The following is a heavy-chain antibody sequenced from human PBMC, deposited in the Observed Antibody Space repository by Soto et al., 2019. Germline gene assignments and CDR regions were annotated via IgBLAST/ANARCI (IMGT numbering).Heavy chain of an antibody. CDR3: AKDPDYSIVLMVYASNPGPDDY. J-gene: IGHJ4*02. V-gene: IGHV3-23*01. Sequence: PGGSLILSCAASGFTFSSYAMSWVRQAPGKGLEWVSAISGSGGSTYYADSVKGRFTISRDNSKNTLYLQMNSLRAEDTAVYYCAKDPDYSIVLMVYASNPGPDDYWGQGTLVSVSS. D-gene: IGHD2-8*01. CDR2: ISGSGGST. CDR1: GFTFSSYA.